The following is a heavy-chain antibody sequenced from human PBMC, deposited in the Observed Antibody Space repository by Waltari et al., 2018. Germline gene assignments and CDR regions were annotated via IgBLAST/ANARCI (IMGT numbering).Heavy chain of an antibody. CDR1: GGSFSVYY. CDR2: INRSGST. V-gene: IGHV4-34*01. D-gene: IGHD1-26*01. CDR3: ARADRGPRSGSSATPAWGP. Sequence: QVQLQQWGAGLLKPSETLSLTCAVYGGSFSVYYWSWIRQPPGKGLEWIGEINRSGSTNINPSLKSRVTISLDTSKNHFSLKRSSVTAADTAVYYCARADRGPRSGSSATPAWGPWGQGTLVTVSS. J-gene: IGHJ5*02.